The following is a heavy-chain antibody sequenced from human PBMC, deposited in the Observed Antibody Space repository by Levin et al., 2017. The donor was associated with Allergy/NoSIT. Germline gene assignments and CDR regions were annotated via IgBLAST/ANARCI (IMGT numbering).Heavy chain of an antibody. Sequence: PGGSLRLSCAASGFTFSGSIMHWVRQASGKGLEWVGRIRSEANSYATAYAASVKGRFTISRDDSKNTAYLQMNSLKTEDTAVYYCTRSYRPEAGMANDYMDVWGKGTTVTVSS. D-gene: IGHD5-18*01. CDR1: GFTFSGSI. J-gene: IGHJ6*03. V-gene: IGHV3-73*01. CDR3: TRSYRPEAGMANDYMDV. CDR2: IRSEANSYAT.